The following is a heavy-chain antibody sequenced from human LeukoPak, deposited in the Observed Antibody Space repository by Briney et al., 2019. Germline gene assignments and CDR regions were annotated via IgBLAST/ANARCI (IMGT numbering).Heavy chain of an antibody. J-gene: IGHJ4*02. Sequence: ASVKVSCKPSGYTFTSYTISWVRQAPGQTLEWVGWISAYNGNTRYAEELQGRITMTTDTSRTTAYMELRSLTSDDTAIYYCARGAGQLELLDYWGQGTLVTVSS. D-gene: IGHD1-1*01. CDR1: GYTFTSYT. V-gene: IGHV1-18*01. CDR3: ARGAGQLELLDY. CDR2: ISAYNGNT.